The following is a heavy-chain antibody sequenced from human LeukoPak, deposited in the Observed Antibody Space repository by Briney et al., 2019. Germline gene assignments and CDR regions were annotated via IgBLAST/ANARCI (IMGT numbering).Heavy chain of an antibody. CDR3: ARDGYCSGGSCYHDAFDI. Sequence: GGSLRLSCAASGFTFSSYEMNWVRQAPGKGLEWVSYISSSSSTIYYAGSVKGRFTISRDNAKNSLYLQMNSLRAEDTAVYYCARDGYCSGGSCYHDAFDIWGQGTMVTVSS. CDR1: GFTFSSYE. J-gene: IGHJ3*02. D-gene: IGHD2-15*01. CDR2: ISSSSSTI. V-gene: IGHV3-48*01.